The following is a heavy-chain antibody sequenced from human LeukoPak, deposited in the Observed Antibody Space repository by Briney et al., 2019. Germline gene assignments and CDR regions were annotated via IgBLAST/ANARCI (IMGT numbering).Heavy chain of an antibody. D-gene: IGHD1-26*01. CDR1: GFTFTLYW. J-gene: IGHJ3*02. Sequence: GGSLSLSCAASGFTFTLYWMHWVRQPPGKGLVWVSRIYNDGSITSYADSVKGRFTISRDNAKSTLYVQMNSLRAEDRAVYYCATVRGGSGRSYAADAFDIWGQGTMVTVSS. V-gene: IGHV3-74*01. CDR2: IYNDGSIT. CDR3: ATVRGGSGRSYAADAFDI.